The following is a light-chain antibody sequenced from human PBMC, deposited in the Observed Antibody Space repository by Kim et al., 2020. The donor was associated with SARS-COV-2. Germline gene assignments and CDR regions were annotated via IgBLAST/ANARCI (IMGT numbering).Light chain of an antibody. V-gene: IGLV2-14*03. CDR2: DVT. CDR1: SSDVGGYNS. CDR3: SSYTTTSICI. J-gene: IGLJ2*01. Sequence: QSALTQPASVSGSPGQSITISCTGTSSDVGGYNSVSWYQQHPGKAPKLMIYDVTNRPSGVSNRFSGSRSGSSASLTISVLQAEDEADYYCSSYTTTSICIFGGGTKLTVL.